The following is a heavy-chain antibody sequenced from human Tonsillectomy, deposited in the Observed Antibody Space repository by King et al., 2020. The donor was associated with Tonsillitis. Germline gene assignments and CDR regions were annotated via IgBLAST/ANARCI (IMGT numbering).Heavy chain of an antibody. V-gene: IGHV3-30-3*01. J-gene: IGHJ4*02. CDR3: ARDGRELTGDYYFDF. CDR2: ISYDGSNK. Sequence: VQLVESGGGVVQPGRSLRLSCAASGFTFSSYAMHWVRQAPGKGLEWVAVISYDGSNKYSADSVKGRFTISRDNSKNKLYLQLNSLRAEDTAVYYCARDGRELTGDYYFDFWGQGTLVTVSS. CDR1: GFTFSSYA. D-gene: IGHD7-27*01.